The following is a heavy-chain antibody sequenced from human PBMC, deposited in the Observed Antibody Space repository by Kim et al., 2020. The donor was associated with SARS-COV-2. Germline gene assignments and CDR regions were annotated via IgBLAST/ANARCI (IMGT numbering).Heavy chain of an antibody. Sequence: GGSLRLSCAASGFIFSSYAMSWVRQAPGKGLEWVSAISGSGGSTYFADSVKGRFTISRDNSKNMLYLQMNSLRAEDTAVYHCAKLPGSTGNHDFWGQGTLVTVSS. V-gene: IGHV3-23*01. CDR3: AKLPGSTGNHDF. J-gene: IGHJ4*02. D-gene: IGHD6-13*01. CDR1: GFIFSSYA. CDR2: ISGSGGST.